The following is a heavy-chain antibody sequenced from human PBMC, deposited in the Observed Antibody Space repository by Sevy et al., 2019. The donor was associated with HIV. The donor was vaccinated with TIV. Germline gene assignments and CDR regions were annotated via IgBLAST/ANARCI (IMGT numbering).Heavy chain of an antibody. Sequence: SETLSLTCTVSGGSVTSDSYYWTWIRQPPGKGLECLGYMFYTGSTNYNPSLMSRVTISVVTSKNQFSLKLSSVTAADTAVYYCARMGGLTDYGMDVWGQGTTVTVSS. CDR1: GGSVTSDSYY. J-gene: IGHJ6*02. CDR3: ARMGGLTDYGMDV. D-gene: IGHD1-26*01. V-gene: IGHV4-61*01. CDR2: MFYTGST.